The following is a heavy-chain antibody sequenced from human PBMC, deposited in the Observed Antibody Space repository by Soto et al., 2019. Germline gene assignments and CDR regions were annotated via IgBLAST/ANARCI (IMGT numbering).Heavy chain of an antibody. CDR3: ARLPSGYYGSGSYYLRHFDY. Sequence: SETLSLTCTVCGGSIRSYYWSWIRQPPGKGLEWIGCIYYSGGTDCNPSRKSRVTRSVDTSQHQFSLKLSSLPAADTAVYYSARLPSGYYGSGSYYLRHFDYWGQGTLVTVSS. D-gene: IGHD3-10*01. CDR2: IYYSGGT. J-gene: IGHJ4*02. V-gene: IGHV4-59*08. CDR1: GGSIRSYY.